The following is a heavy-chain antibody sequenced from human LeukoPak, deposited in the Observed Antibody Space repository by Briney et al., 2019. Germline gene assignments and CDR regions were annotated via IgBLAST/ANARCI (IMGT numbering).Heavy chain of an antibody. CDR2: ISTSISTI. Sequence: GGSLRLSCTASGFTFSRYAMNWVRQAPGKGLEWVSYISTSISTIYYADSVKGRFTTSRDNAKNSLYLQMNSLRAEDTAVYYCARDAAWSGYYDAFDIWGQGTMVTVSS. CDR3: ARDAAWSGYYDAFDI. CDR1: GFTFSRYA. V-gene: IGHV3-48*01. J-gene: IGHJ3*02. D-gene: IGHD3-3*01.